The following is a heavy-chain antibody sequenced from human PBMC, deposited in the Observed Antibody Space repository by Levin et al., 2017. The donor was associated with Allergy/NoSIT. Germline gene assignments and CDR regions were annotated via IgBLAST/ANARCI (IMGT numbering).Heavy chain of an antibody. D-gene: IGHD3-10*01. CDR2: IYSGGST. V-gene: IGHV3-66*01. J-gene: IGHJ5*02. CDR3: ARDHAVRGVKSWFDP. CDR1: GFTVSSNY. Sequence: GGSLRLSCAASGFTVSSNYMSWVRQAPGKGLEWVSVIYSGGSTYYADSVKGRFTISRDNSKNTLYLQMNSLRAEDTAVYYCARDHAVRGVKSWFDPWGQGTLVTVSS.